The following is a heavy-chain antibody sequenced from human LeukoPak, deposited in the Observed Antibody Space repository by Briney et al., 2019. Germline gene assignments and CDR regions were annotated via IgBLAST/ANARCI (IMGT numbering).Heavy chain of an antibody. J-gene: IGHJ4*02. V-gene: IGHV1-2*04. Sequence: ASVKVSCKASGYTFTGYYMHWVRQAPGQGLEWMGWINPNSGGTNYAQKFQGWVTMTRDTSISTAYMEQSRLRSDDTAVYYYARGLLWFGEPTLDYWGQGTLVTVSS. D-gene: IGHD3-10*01. CDR2: INPNSGGT. CDR3: ARGLLWFGEPTLDY. CDR1: GYTFTGYY.